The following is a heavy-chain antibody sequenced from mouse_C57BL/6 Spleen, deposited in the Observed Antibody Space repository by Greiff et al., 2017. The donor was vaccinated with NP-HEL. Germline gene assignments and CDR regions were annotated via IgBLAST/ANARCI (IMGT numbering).Heavy chain of an antibody. J-gene: IGHJ1*03. CDR3: ASTTNWDGYWYFDV. Sequence: VQLQQSGAELVMPGASVKLSCKASGYTFTSYWMHWVKQRPGQGLEWNGEIDPSDSYTNYNQKFKGKSTLTVDKSSSTAYMQLSILTSEDSAVYYCASTTNWDGYWYFDVWGTGTTVTVSS. CDR1: GYTFTSYW. D-gene: IGHD4-1*01. CDR2: IDPSDSYT. V-gene: IGHV1-69*01.